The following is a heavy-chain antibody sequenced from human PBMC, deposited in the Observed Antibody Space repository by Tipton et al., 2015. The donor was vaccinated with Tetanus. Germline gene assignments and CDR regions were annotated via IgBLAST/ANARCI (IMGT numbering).Heavy chain of an antibody. D-gene: IGHD3-3*01. CDR2: ISSSGRT. CDR1: GASMNTYY. Sequence: TLSLTCSVSGASMNTYYWSWIRQPPGKGLEWIAYISSSGRTNYNPSLMSRVTMSVDTSKNQFSLRLSSATAADTAVYYCAGVLRSESVGWFDPWGQGTLVTVSS. CDR3: AGVLRSESVGWFDP. J-gene: IGHJ5*02. V-gene: IGHV4-4*08.